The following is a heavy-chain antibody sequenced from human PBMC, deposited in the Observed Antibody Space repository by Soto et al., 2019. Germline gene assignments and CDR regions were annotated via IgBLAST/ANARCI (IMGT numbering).Heavy chain of an antibody. CDR3: ARYCGGDCYYHWFDP. D-gene: IGHD2-21*01. Sequence: SETLSLTCTVSGGSISSYYWSWIRQPPGKGLEWIGYIYYSGSTNYNPSLKSRVTISVDTSKNQFSLKLSSVTAADTAVYYCARYCGGDCYYHWFDPWGQGTLVTVSS. CDR1: GGSISSYY. J-gene: IGHJ5*02. CDR2: IYYSGST. V-gene: IGHV4-59*01.